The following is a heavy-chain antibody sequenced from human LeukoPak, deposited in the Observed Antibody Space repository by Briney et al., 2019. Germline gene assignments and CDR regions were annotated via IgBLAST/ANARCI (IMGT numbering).Heavy chain of an antibody. CDR3: ATQQVGGRDY. CDR2: ISSSSYI. J-gene: IGHJ4*02. D-gene: IGHD1-26*01. CDR1: GFTFSSYE. V-gene: IGHV3-21*01. Sequence: GGSLRLSCAASGFTFSSYEMNWVRQAPGXXLEWVSSISSSSYIYXADSVKGRFTISRDNAKNSLYLQMNSLRAEDTAVYYCATQQVGGRDYWGQGTLVTVSS.